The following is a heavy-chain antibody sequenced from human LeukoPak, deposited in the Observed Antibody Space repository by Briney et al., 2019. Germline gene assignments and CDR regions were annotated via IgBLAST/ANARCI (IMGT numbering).Heavy chain of an antibody. CDR3: AKHLRRRFFSKTLGFDP. D-gene: IGHD3-3*01. V-gene: IGHV4-34*01. CDR2: INHSGST. Sequence: KPSETLSLTCAVYGGSFSGDYWSWIRQSPGKGLEWIGEINHSGSTNYNPSLKSRVTISLDTSKNQFSLKLSSVTAADTAVYYCAKHLRRRFFSKTLGFDPWGQGTLVTVSP. CDR1: GGSFSGDY. J-gene: IGHJ5*02.